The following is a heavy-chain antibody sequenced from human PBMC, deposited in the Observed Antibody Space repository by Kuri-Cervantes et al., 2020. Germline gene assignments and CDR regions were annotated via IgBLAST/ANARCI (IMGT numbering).Heavy chain of an antibody. CDR3: ASERTDGDYPDY. D-gene: IGHD4-17*01. Sequence: GESLKISCAASGFTFSSYSMNWVRQAPGKGLEWVSSISSSSSYIYYADSVKGRFTISRDNAKNSLYLQMNSLRAEDTAVYYCASERTDGDYPDYWGQGTLVTVSS. CDR1: GFTFSSYS. J-gene: IGHJ4*02. CDR2: ISSSSSYI. V-gene: IGHV3-21*01.